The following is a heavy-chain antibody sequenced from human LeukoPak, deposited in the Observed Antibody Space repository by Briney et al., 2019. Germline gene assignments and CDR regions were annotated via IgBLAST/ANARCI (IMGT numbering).Heavy chain of an antibody. V-gene: IGHV6-1*01. CDR1: GDSVSSNSAT. CDR3: ARDIAGFGGYSYGMVDY. Sequence: SQTLSLTCAISGDSVSSNSATWNWLRQSPSRGLIWLGRTYYRSKWYNDYARSVKSRITINPDTSKNQFSLQLNSVTPEDTAVYYCARDIAGFGGYSYGMVDYWGHGTLVTVSS. J-gene: IGHJ4*01. D-gene: IGHD5-18*01. CDR2: TYYRSKWYN.